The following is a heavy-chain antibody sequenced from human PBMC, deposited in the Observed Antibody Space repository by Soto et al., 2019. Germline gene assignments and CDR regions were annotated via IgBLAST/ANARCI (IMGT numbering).Heavy chain of an antibody. V-gene: IGHV4-30-2*01. D-gene: IGHD2-8*01. CDR1: GGSISSGGYS. CDR2: IYHSGST. Sequence: QLQLQESGSGLVKPLQTLSLTCAVSGGSISSGGYSWSWIRQPPGKGLEWIGYIYHSGSTYYNPSLKSRVTISVDRSKNQFSLKLSSVTAADTAVYYCASSRYCTNGVCSSGAFDIWGQGTMVTVSS. J-gene: IGHJ3*02. CDR3: ASSRYCTNGVCSSGAFDI.